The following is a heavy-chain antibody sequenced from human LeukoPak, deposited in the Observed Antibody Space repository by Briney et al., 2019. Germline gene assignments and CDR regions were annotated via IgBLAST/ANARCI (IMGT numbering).Heavy chain of an antibody. V-gene: IGHV5-51*01. CDR2: IYLGDSET. CDR1: GYSFTNSW. CDR3: ARRESTASIDY. D-gene: IGHD2-21*02. J-gene: IGHJ4*02. Sequence: GGSLTLSCTGSGYSFTNSWIGRVRQMPGKGLEWLGIIYLGDSETRYSPSFQAQVTISADKSISTSYLQWSSLKASDTAMYYCARRESTASIDYWGQGTLVTVSS.